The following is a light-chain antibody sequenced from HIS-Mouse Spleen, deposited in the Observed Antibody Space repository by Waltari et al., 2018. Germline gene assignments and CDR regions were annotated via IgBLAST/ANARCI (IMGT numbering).Light chain of an antibody. CDR3: QQYDNLPPYT. V-gene: IGKV1-33*01. CDR2: DES. CDR1: QDISNY. Sequence: DIQMTQSPSSLSASVGDRVTITCQASQDISNYLNWYQQKPGKAPKPLIYDESKLETGVPSRFSGSGSGTDFTFTISSLQTEDIATYYCQQYDNLPPYTFGQGTKLEIK. J-gene: IGKJ2*01.